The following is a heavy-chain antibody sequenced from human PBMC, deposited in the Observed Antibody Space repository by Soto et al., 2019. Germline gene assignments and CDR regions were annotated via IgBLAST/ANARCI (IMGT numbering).Heavy chain of an antibody. V-gene: IGHV4-4*02. Sequence: SETLSLTCAVSGGSISSNNWWSWVRQAPGKGLEWIGEIYHSGRTSYNPSLRSRVTMSVDKSKNQFSLIVTSVTAADTAVYYCTKDGSGHPYYSDNWGPGTLVTVAS. CDR1: GGSISSNNW. CDR2: IYHSGRT. J-gene: IGHJ4*02. CDR3: TKDGSGHPYYSDN. D-gene: IGHD3-3*01.